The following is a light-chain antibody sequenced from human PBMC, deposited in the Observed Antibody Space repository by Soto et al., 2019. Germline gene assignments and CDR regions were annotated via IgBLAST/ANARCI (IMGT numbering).Light chain of an antibody. J-gene: IGKJ1*01. CDR3: QLYNNWPRR. Sequence: EIVMTQSPAPLSVSPGERATLSCRASQSVSSNLAWYQQKPGQAPRLLIYGASTRATGIPARFSGSGSGTEFTPTLSSLQSEDFAVYYCQLYNNWPRRFGQDTKVQIK. V-gene: IGKV3-15*01. CDR1: QSVSSN. CDR2: GAS.